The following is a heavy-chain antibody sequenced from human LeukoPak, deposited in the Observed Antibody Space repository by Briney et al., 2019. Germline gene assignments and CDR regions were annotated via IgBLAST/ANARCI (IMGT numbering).Heavy chain of an antibody. CDR2: ISGSGGRT. Sequence: PGGSLRLSCGASGFTFNTYGMSWVRQAPGKGLEWVSGISGSGGRTYYADSVKGRFTISRDNSKNTLYLQMNSLRAEDTAVYYCAKDVNWNADAFDIWGKGTMVTVSS. V-gene: IGHV3-23*01. J-gene: IGHJ3*02. CDR1: GFTFNTYG. CDR3: AKDVNWNADAFDI. D-gene: IGHD1-1*01.